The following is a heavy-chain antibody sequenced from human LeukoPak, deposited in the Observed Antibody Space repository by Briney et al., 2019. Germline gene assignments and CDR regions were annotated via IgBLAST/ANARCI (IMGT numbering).Heavy chain of an antibody. CDR2: ISGSGGRT. J-gene: IGHJ3*02. Sequence: GGSLRLSCAASGFTFNNYAMSWVRQAPGKGLEWVSAISGSGGRTYYADSVKGRFSISRDNAKNSLYLQMNSLRAEDTAVYYCARAVAGLNAFDIWGQGTMVTVSS. V-gene: IGHV3-23*01. CDR3: ARAVAGLNAFDI. D-gene: IGHD6-19*01. CDR1: GFTFNNYA.